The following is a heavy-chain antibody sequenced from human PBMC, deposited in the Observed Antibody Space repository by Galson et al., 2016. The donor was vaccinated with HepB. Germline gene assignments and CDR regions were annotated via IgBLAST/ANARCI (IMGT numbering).Heavy chain of an antibody. V-gene: IGHV4-39*01. D-gene: IGHD6-19*01. CDR3: ARRERGVARSSAWPN. CDR2: FSLSGSA. Sequence: SETLSLTCTVSGGSISSSRHYWGWIRQPPGKGLEWIGSFSLSGSASNNPSLKSRVTISVDISKNQFSLSLSSVTATDTAVYYCARRERGVARSSAWPNWGQGTLVIVSS. J-gene: IGHJ4*02. CDR1: GGSISSSRHY.